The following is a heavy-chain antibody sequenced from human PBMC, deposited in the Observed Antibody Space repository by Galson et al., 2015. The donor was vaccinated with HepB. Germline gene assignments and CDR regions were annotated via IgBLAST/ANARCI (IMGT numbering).Heavy chain of an antibody. CDR2: ISFDGDDK. CDR3: ARSGDYGDYYFDH. CDR1: GFAFPDYA. V-gene: IGHV3-30*04. J-gene: IGHJ4*02. D-gene: IGHD4-17*01. Sequence: SLRLSCAASGFAFPDYALHWVRQAPGKRLEWLAFISFDGDDKYYANSVKGRLTISRDVSKNTLYLQMNSLRPEDTAIYYCARSGDYGDYYFDHWGQGTLVTVSS.